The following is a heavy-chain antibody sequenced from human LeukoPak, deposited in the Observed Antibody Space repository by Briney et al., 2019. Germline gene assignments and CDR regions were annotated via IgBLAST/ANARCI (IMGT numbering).Heavy chain of an antibody. V-gene: IGHV4-34*01. J-gene: IGHJ3*02. Sequence: PSETLSLTCAVYGGSLSAYYWSWIRQPPGKGLEWIGEINHSGSTKSNTSLKSRVTVLVDTSKNQFSLKLSSVTAADPALYYCARSRAGNDFLSGFYAFDIWGQGTMVTVSS. CDR3: ARSRAGNDFLSGFYAFDI. CDR1: GGSLSAYY. D-gene: IGHD3-3*01. CDR2: INHSGST.